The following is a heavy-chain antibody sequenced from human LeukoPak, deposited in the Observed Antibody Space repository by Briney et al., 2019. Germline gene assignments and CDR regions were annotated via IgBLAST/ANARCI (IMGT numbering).Heavy chain of an antibody. CDR1: GGSISSGSYY. CDR3: ARDGYDFWSGSSHRKFDP. Sequence: SQTLSLTCTVSGGSISSGSYYWSWIRQPAGKGLEWIGRIYTSGSTNHNPSLKSRVTISVDTSKNQFSLKLSSVTAADTAVYYCARDGYDFWSGSSHRKFDPWGQGTLVTVSS. V-gene: IGHV4-61*02. CDR2: IYTSGST. D-gene: IGHD3-3*01. J-gene: IGHJ5*02.